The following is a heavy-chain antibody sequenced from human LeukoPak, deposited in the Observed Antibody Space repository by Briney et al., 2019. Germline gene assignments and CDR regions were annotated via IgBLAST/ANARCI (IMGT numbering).Heavy chain of an antibody. Sequence: PGGSLRLSCAASGFTFSSYSMNWVRQAPGKGLEWVSYISSSSSTIYYADSVKGRFTISRDNSKNTLYLQMNSLRAEDTAVYYCARDYFASIDYYDLPDAFDIWGQGTMVTVSS. D-gene: IGHD3-22*01. CDR3: ARDYFASIDYYDLPDAFDI. J-gene: IGHJ3*02. V-gene: IGHV3-48*01. CDR2: ISSSSSTI. CDR1: GFTFSSYS.